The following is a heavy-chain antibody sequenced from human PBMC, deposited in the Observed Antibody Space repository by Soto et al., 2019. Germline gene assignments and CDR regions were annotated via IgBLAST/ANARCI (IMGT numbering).Heavy chain of an antibody. J-gene: IGHJ4*02. CDR3: AKVGERSRYDCAY. CDR2: ISGSGDKT. D-gene: IGHD1-1*01. Sequence: EVQLLESGGGLVQPGGSLTLSCAASGFTFNNYAMNWVRQAPGKGLEWVSAISGSGDKTYYADSVKGRFTISRDISKNVVYLHTNSPRAEDATVYCGAKVGERSRYDCAYWGQGTLVTVSS. V-gene: IGHV3-23*01. CDR1: GFTFNNYA.